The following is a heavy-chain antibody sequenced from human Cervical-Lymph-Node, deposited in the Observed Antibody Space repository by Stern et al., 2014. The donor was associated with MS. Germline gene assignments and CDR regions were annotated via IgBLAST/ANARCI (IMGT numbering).Heavy chain of an antibody. Sequence: VHLVESGGGVVQPGRSLTLSCAASGFSLSNSGMHWVRQAPGKGLEWVAVMSFVGGNKKYGDSVKGRFSISRDMANNTLLLQMNSVRPEDTAVYYCMGVGDAMHVWGQGTTVIVS. CDR3: MGVGDAMHV. J-gene: IGHJ6*02. V-gene: IGHV3-30*03. CDR2: MSFVGGNK. CDR1: GFSLSNSG.